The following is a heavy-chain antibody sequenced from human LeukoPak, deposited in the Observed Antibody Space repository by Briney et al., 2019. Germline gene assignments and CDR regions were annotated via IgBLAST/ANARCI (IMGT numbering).Heavy chain of an antibody. CDR3: ARDSMDTAMDDAFDI. V-gene: IGHV1-18*04. J-gene: IGHJ3*02. Sequence: GASVKVSCKASGYTFTSCGISWVRQAPGQGLEWMGWISAYNGNTNYAQKLQGRVTMTTDTSTSTAYMELRSLRSDDTAVYYCARDSMDTAMDDAFDIWGHGTMVTVSS. CDR2: ISAYNGNT. CDR1: GYTFTSCG. D-gene: IGHD5-18*01.